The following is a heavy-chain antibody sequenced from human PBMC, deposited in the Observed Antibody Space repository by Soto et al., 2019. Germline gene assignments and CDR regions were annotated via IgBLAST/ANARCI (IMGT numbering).Heavy chain of an antibody. D-gene: IGHD3-3*01. CDR2: IYYSGST. V-gene: IGHV4-31*03. CDR1: GGSISSGGYY. J-gene: IGHJ6*02. Sequence: SETLSLTCTVSGGSISSGGYYWSWIRQHPGKGLEWIGYIYYSGSTYYNPSLKSRVTISVDTSKNQFSLKLSSVTAADTAVYYCARAGFWSGYHSSDYYYGMDVWGQGTTVTVSS. CDR3: ARAGFWSGYHSSDYYYGMDV.